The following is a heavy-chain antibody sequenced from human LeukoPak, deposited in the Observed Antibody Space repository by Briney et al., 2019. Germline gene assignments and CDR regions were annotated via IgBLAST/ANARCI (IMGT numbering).Heavy chain of an antibody. D-gene: IGHD2-8*01. CDR2: INPNSGGT. CDR3: ARDLEMVYAVGGYFDY. CDR1: GYTFTGYY. Sequence: ASVKVSCKASGYTFTGYYMHWVRQAPGQGLEWMGRINPNSGGTNYAQKFQGRVTMTRDTSISTAYMELSRLRSDDTAVYYCARDLEMVYAVGGYFDYWGQGTLVTVSS. V-gene: IGHV1-2*06. J-gene: IGHJ4*02.